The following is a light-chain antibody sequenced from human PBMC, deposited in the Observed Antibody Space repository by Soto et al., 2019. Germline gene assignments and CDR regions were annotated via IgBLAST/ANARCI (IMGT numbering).Light chain of an antibody. CDR3: SAYTHSNTVI. Sequence: ALTQPASVSGSPGQSITISCTGTSSDVAAYNFVSWYQQHPGEVPKLMIYEVIKRPSGISDRFSGSKSGNTASLTISGLQAEDEADYYCSAYTHSNTVIFGGGTKLTVL. J-gene: IGLJ2*01. V-gene: IGLV2-14*03. CDR2: EVI. CDR1: SSDVAAYNF.